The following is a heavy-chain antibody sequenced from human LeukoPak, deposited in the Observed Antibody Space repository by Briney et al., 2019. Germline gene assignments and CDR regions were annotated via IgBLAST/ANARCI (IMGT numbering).Heavy chain of an antibody. CDR3: AKARAPMVVYYYMDV. CDR2: IQYDGSDK. V-gene: IGHV3-30*02. CDR1: GFTFSIYG. Sequence: HPGGSLRLSCAASGFTFSIYGMQWVRQAPGKGLEWVAFIQYDGSDKYYADSVKGRFTISRDNSKNTLFLQLNSLRAEDTAVYYCAKARAPMVVYYYMDVWGKGTTVTVSS. J-gene: IGHJ6*03. D-gene: IGHD2-8*01.